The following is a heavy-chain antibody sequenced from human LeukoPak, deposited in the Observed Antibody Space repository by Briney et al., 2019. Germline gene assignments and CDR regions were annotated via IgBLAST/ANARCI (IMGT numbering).Heavy chain of an antibody. D-gene: IGHD3-10*01. V-gene: IGHV3-23*01. J-gene: IGHJ6*03. CDR1: GFTFSSHG. Sequence: GGSLRLSCGASGFTFSSHGMNWVRQAPGKGLEWVSGISPSGGITYYTDSVKGRFTISRDNSKNTLYLQMNSLRAEDTAVYYCAKVSYGSGSYYPLYYYYYYMDVWGKGTTVTISS. CDR3: AKVSYGSGSYYPLYYYYYYMDV. CDR2: ISPSGGIT.